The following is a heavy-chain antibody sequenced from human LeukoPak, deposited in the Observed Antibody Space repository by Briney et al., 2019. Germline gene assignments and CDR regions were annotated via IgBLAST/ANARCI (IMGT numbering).Heavy chain of an antibody. J-gene: IGHJ6*03. V-gene: IGHV1-46*01. CDR2: INPSGGST. D-gene: IGHD3-10*01. Sequence: ASVKVSCKASGFTFTRYYMHWVRQAPGQGLEWMGIINPSGGSTSYAQKFQGRVTMTRDTSTSTVYMELSSLRSEDTAVYYCARAVLLWFGDPRGYMDVWGKGTTVTISS. CDR3: ARAVLLWFGDPRGYMDV. CDR1: GFTFTRYY.